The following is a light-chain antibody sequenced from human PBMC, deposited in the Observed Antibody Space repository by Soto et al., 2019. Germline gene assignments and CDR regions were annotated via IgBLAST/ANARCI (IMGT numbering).Light chain of an antibody. CDR3: QSYDSSLSGAV. V-gene: IGLV1-40*01. CDR2: GNS. Sequence: QLVLTQPPSVSGAPGQRVTISCTGSGSNIGAGYDVHWYQQLPGTAPKLLIYGNSNRPSGVPDRFSGSKSGTSASLAITGLQAEDEADYYCQSYDSSLSGAVFGGSTQLTVL. J-gene: IGLJ7*01. CDR1: GSNIGAGYD.